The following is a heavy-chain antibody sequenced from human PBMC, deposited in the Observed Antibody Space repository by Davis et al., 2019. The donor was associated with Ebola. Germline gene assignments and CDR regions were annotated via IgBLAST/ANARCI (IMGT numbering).Heavy chain of an antibody. D-gene: IGHD5-12*01. CDR1: GFTFSSYS. CDR2: IGGSGGST. J-gene: IGHJ6*02. Sequence: PGGSLRLFCAASGFTFSSYSMNWVRQAPGKGLEWVSAIGGSGGSTYYADSVKGRFTISRDDSKNTAYLQMNSLKTEDTAVYYCTSRLPPSDMDVWGQGTTVTVSS. V-gene: IGHV3-23*01. CDR3: TSRLPPSDMDV.